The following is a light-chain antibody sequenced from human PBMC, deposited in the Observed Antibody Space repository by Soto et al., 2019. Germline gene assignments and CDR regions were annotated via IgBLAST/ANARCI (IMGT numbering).Light chain of an antibody. V-gene: IGKV3-15*01. J-gene: IGKJ1*01. CDR1: RSVSSY. Sequence: EIVLTQSPATLSVSPGERATLSSRASRSVSSYLAWYQQKPGQAPRLLIYGTSNRATGIPDRISGSRSGTEFTLTISSLQSEDFGVYYCQQFDDWPTFGQGTKVDI. CDR2: GTS. CDR3: QQFDDWPT.